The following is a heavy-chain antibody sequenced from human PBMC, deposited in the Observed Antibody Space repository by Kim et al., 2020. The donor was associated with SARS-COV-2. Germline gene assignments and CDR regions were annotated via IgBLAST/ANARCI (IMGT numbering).Heavy chain of an antibody. J-gene: IGHJ5*02. V-gene: IGHV4-39*01. CDR1: GGSISSSSYY. CDR2: IYYSGST. CDR3: ACRHVCPDYDFWRGCRNNWFDP. Sequence: SETLSLTCTVSGGSISSSSYYWGWIRQPPGKGLEWIGSIYYSGSTYYNPSLKSRVTISVDTSKNQFSLKLSSVTAADTAVYYCACRHVCPDYDFWRGCRNNWFDPWGQGTLVTVSS. D-gene: IGHD3-3*01.